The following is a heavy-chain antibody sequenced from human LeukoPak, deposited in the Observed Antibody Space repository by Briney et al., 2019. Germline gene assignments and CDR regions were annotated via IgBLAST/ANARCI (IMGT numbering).Heavy chain of an antibody. CDR2: IYYSGST. D-gene: IGHD1-26*01. J-gene: IGHJ4*02. CDR1: GGSISSYY. Sequence: PSETLSLTCTVSGGSISSYYWSWIRQPPGKGLGWIGYIYYSGSTNYNPSLKSRVTISVDTSKNQFSLKLSSVTAADTAMYYCARLRSPGDFDYWGQGTLVTVSS. V-gene: IGHV4-59*01. CDR3: ARLRSPGDFDY.